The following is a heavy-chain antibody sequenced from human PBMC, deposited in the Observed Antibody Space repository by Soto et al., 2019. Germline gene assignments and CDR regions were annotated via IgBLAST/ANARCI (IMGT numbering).Heavy chain of an antibody. CDR1: GGTFSSYT. D-gene: IGHD4-17*01. CDR2: IIPILGIA. J-gene: IGHJ6*03. Sequence: ASVKVSCKASGGTFSSYTISWVRQAPGQGLEWMGRIIPILGIANYAQKFQGRVTITADKSTSTAYMELSSLRSEDTAVYYCARVRGDYLYYYYMDVWGKGTTVTVSS. V-gene: IGHV1-69*02. CDR3: ARVRGDYLYYYYMDV.